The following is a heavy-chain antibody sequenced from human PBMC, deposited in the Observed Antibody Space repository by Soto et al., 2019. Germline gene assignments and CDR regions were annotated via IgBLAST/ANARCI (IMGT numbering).Heavy chain of an antibody. CDR3: ASSVVVPAPNYDKGAFDI. Sequence: ASVKVSCKASGYTFTSYGISWVRQAPGQGLEWMGWISRYNGNTNYAQKLQGRVTMTTDTTTSTAYMELRSLRSDDTAVYYCASSVVVPAPNYDKGAFDIWGQGTMVTVSS. D-gene: IGHD2-2*01. J-gene: IGHJ3*02. CDR2: ISRYNGNT. V-gene: IGHV1-18*01. CDR1: GYTFTSYG.